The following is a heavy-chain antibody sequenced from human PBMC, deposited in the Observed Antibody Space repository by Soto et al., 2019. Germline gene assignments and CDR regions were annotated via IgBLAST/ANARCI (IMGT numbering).Heavy chain of an antibody. CDR2: ISSSGSST. D-gene: IGHD2-15*01. Sequence: GGSLRLSCAASGFTFSDYYISWIRQAPGKGLEWVSYISSSGSSTYYADFVKGRFTISRDNAKNSLYLQMNSLRAEDTAVYYWARAGWTGKYPLAYWGQGTLVTVSS. V-gene: IGHV3-11*01. J-gene: IGHJ4*02. CDR1: GFTFSDYY. CDR3: ARAGWTGKYPLAY.